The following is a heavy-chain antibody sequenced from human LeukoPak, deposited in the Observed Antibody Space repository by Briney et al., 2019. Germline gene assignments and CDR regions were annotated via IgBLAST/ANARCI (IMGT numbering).Heavy chain of an antibody. CDR1: GFTFNNYW. CDR2: IKEDGSEI. Sequence: PGGSLRLSCAASGFTFNNYWMSWVRQAPGKGLQWVANIKEDGSEIYYVDSVKGRFTISRDNANNSLYLQMNSLRVEDTAVYYCARDGDYFEYWGRGTLVTVSS. CDR3: ARDGDYFEY. V-gene: IGHV3-7*04. J-gene: IGHJ4*02. D-gene: IGHD2-15*01.